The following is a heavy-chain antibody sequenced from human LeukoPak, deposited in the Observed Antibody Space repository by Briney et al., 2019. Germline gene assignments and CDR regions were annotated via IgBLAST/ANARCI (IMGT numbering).Heavy chain of an antibody. Sequence: GGSLRLSCAASGFTFSSYSMNWVRQAPGKGLEWVSYISSSSRTIYYADSVKGRFTISRDNAENSLYLQMNSLRAEDTAVYYCARPYDFWSGYSAGSYFDYWGQGTLVTVSS. CDR3: ARPYDFWSGYSAGSYFDY. J-gene: IGHJ4*02. CDR1: GFTFSSYS. V-gene: IGHV3-48*01. D-gene: IGHD3-3*01. CDR2: ISSSSRTI.